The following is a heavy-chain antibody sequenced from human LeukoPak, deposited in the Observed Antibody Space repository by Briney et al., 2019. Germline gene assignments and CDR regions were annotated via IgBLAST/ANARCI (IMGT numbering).Heavy chain of an antibody. D-gene: IGHD6-19*01. CDR1: GFTFSSYW. Sequence: GGSLRLSCAASGFTFSSYWMHWVRQAPGKGLVWVSRINSDGSSTSYADSVKGRFTISGDNAKNTLYLQMNSLRAEDTAVYYCARVEEQWLVDYWGQGTLVTVSS. V-gene: IGHV3-74*01. CDR3: ARVEEQWLVDY. J-gene: IGHJ4*02. CDR2: INSDGSST.